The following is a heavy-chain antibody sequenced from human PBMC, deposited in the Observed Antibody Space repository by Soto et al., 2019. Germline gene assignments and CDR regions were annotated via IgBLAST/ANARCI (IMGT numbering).Heavy chain of an antibody. CDR3: AIDLHSGAYSGADY. J-gene: IGHJ4*02. V-gene: IGHV1-69*06. D-gene: IGHD1-26*01. CDR1: GNTFSTYA. CDR2: IVPIFDTS. Sequence: QVQLVQSGAEVKKPGSSVKVSCKASGNTFSTYAISWVRQAPGQGLEWMGGIVPIFDTSTYAQKFQGRITITADKSSTTSYMELSSLTSEDTGFYYCAIDLHSGAYSGADYWGQGTLVTVSS.